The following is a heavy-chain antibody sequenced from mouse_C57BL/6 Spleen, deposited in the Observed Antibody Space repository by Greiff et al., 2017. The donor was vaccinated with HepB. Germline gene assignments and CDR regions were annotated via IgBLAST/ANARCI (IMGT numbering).Heavy chain of an antibody. J-gene: IGHJ2*01. CDR3: AKGNYSKGGY. D-gene: IGHD2-5*01. Sequence: VQLQQPGAELVRPGTSVKLSCKASGYTFTSYWMHWVKQRPGQGLEWIGVIDPSDSYTNYNQKFKGKATLTVDTSSSTAYMQLSSLTSEDSAVYYCAKGNYSKGGYWGQGTTLTVSS. V-gene: IGHV1-59*01. CDR2: IDPSDSYT. CDR1: GYTFTSYW.